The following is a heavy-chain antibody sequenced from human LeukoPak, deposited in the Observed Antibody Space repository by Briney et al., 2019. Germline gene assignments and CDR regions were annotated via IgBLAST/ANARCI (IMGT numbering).Heavy chain of an antibody. V-gene: IGHV3-23*01. J-gene: IGHJ4*02. CDR1: GFTFSDYA. Sequence: QTGGSLRPSCAASGFTFSDYAMSWARQAPGRGRGWVSSISGSGSTTYYTDSVKGRFTISRNNSKNTIYPQMNSLRPGDTAVYYCANLHNLNCDYWGLGTLVTVSS. D-gene: IGHD1-14*01. CDR2: ISGSGSTT. CDR3: ANLHNLNCDY.